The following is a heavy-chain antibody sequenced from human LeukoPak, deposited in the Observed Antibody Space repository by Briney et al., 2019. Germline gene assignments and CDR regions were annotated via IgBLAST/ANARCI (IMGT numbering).Heavy chain of an antibody. CDR2: ISWNSGSI. V-gene: IGHV3-9*03. J-gene: IGHJ4*02. CDR1: GFTFDDYA. Sequence: GGSLRLSCAASGFTFDDYAMHWVRQAPGKGLEWVSGISWNSGSIGYADSVKGRFTISRDNAKNSLYLQMNSLRAEDMALYYFAKEGGYWGQGTLVTVSS. D-gene: IGHD3-16*01. CDR3: AKEGGY.